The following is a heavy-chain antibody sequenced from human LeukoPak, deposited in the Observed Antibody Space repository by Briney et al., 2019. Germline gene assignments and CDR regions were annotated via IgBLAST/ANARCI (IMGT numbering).Heavy chain of an antibody. D-gene: IGHD2-2*01. CDR3: AKRQDIVVVPAAWRNYYYGMDV. CDR1: GFTFSSYA. J-gene: IGHJ6*02. V-gene: IGHV3-23*01. Sequence: GSLRLSCAASGFTFSSYAMSWVRQAPGKGLEWVSAISGSGGSTYYADSVKGRFTISRDNSKNTLYLQMNSLRAEDTAVYYCAKRQDIVVVPAAWRNYYYGMDVWGQGTTVTVSS. CDR2: ISGSGGST.